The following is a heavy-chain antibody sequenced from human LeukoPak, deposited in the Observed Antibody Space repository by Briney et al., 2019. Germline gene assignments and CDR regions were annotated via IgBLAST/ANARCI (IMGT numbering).Heavy chain of an antibody. CDR2: MNPNSGNT. D-gene: IGHD2-15*01. CDR1: GYTFTSYD. V-gene: IGHV1-8*01. CDR3: ARKSVAATPRDIVYQYYSMDV. Sequence: GASVKVSCKASGYTFTSYDINWVRQATGQGLEWMGWMNPNSGNTGYAQKFQGRVTMTRNTSISTAYMELSSLRSEDTAVYYCARKSVAATPRDIVYQYYSMDVWGKGTTVTVSS. J-gene: IGHJ6*03.